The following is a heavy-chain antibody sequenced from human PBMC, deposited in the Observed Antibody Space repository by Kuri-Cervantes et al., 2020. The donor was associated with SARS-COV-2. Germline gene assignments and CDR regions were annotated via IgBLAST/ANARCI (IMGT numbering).Heavy chain of an antibody. V-gene: IGHV3-21*01. Sequence: GESLKISCAAFGFTFSSYSMNWVRQAPGKGLEWVSSISSSSSYIYYADSVKGRFTISRDNAKNSLYLQMNSLRAEDTAVYYCARGGSTISLDYWGQGTLVTVSS. J-gene: IGHJ4*02. CDR3: ARGGSTISLDY. CDR1: GFTFSSYS. D-gene: IGHD5/OR15-5a*01. CDR2: ISSSSSYI.